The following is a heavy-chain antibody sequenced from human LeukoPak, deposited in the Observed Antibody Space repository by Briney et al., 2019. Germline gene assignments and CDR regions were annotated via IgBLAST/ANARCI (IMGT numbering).Heavy chain of an antibody. CDR1: GYTFTTYD. J-gene: IGHJ4*02. CDR3: ARVFGGREIGF. V-gene: IGHV1-8*01. D-gene: IGHD3-3*01. CDR2: MNPKTGDT. Sequence: ASAKVSCKASGYTFTTYDIDWGRQATGQGLEWMGWMNPKTGDTAFAQKFQGRVTMTRNTSIDTAYMELTSLRSQNTAMYYCARVFGGREIGFWGQGTQVTVSS.